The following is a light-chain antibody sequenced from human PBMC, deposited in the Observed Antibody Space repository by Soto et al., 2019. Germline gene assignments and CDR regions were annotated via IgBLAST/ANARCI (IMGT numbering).Light chain of an antibody. CDR2: WAS. CDR3: QQYYSTPCT. V-gene: IGKV4-1*01. Sequence: DIVMTQSPDSLAVSLGERATINCKSSRSVLYSSNNKNYLAWYQQKPGQPPKLLIYWASTRESGVPDRFSGSGSGTDFTLTISSLQAEDVAVYYCQQYYSTPCTLGQVTMLEIK. CDR1: RSVLYSSNNKNY. J-gene: IGKJ2*02.